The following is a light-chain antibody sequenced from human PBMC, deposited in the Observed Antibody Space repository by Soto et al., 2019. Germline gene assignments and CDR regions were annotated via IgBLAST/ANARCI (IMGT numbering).Light chain of an antibody. Sequence: QSALTQPRSVSGSPGQSVTISCTGTRSDVGGYKYVSWYQHHPGKAPKVMIYDVSKRPSGVPDRFSGSKSGNTASLTISGLQAEDEADYYCSSYTSSSTLDWVFGGGTKVTVL. J-gene: IGLJ3*02. CDR1: RSDVGGYKY. V-gene: IGLV2-11*01. CDR3: SSYTSSSTLDWV. CDR2: DVS.